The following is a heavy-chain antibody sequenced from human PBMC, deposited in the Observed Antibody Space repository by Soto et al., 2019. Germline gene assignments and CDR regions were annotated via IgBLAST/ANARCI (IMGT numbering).Heavy chain of an antibody. J-gene: IGHJ3*02. Sequence: GSLRLSCAASGFTFRSYGMHWVRQAPGKGLEWVAVIWYDGSNKYYADSVKGRFTISRDNSKNTLYLQMNSLRAGDTAVYYCARDRQLRFLEWLSLDDALDIWGQGTMVTVSS. D-gene: IGHD3-3*01. CDR3: ARDRQLRFLEWLSLDDALDI. CDR2: IWYDGSNK. V-gene: IGHV3-33*01. CDR1: GFTFRSYG.